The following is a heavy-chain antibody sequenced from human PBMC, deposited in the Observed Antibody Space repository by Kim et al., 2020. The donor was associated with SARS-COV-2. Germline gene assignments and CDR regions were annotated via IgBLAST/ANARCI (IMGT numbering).Heavy chain of an antibody. Sequence: GGSLRLSCAASGFTFSSYGMHWVRQAPGKGLEWVAVISYDGSNKYYADSVKGRFTISRDNSKNTLYLQMNSLRAEDTAVYYCAKESGSGSYYAWTYYYYGMDVLGQGTTVTGSS. CDR2: ISYDGSNK. CDR3: AKESGSGSYYAWTYYYYGMDV. V-gene: IGHV3-30*18. J-gene: IGHJ6*02. D-gene: IGHD3-10*01. CDR1: GFTFSSYG.